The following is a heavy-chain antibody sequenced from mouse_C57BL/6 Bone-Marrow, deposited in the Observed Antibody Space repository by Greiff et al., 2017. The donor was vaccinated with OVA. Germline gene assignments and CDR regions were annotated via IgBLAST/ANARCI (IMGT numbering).Heavy chain of an antibody. J-gene: IGHJ4*01. D-gene: IGHD1-1*01. CDR3: ARGVGYGSSYNYAMDY. CDR1: GYTFTSYW. V-gene: IGHV1-64*01. Sequence: VQLQQPGAELVKPGASVKLSCKASGYTFTSYWMHWVKQRPGQGLEWIGMIHPNSGSTNYNEKFKSKATLTVDKSSSTAYMQLSSLTSEDSAVYYCARGVGYGSSYNYAMDYWGQGTSVTVSS. CDR2: IHPNSGST.